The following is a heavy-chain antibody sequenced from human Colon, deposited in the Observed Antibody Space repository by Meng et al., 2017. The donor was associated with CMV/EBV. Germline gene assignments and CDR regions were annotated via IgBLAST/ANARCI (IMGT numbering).Heavy chain of an antibody. CDR1: GFKFDDYL. V-gene: IGHV3-20*04. CDR2: INWNSAAI. Sequence: GESLKISCVASGFKFDDYLMLWVRQAPGKGLEWVAGINWNSAAIGYAASVKGRFTISRDNAKNSLYLQMNSLRAEDTAVYYCTRLLMVYAIAGTYPNYFDSWGQGTLVTVSS. CDR3: TRLLMVYAIAGTYPNYFDS. J-gene: IGHJ4*02. D-gene: IGHD2-8*01.